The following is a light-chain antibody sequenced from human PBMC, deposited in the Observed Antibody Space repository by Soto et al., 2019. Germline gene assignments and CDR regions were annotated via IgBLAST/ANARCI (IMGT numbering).Light chain of an antibody. CDR3: AAWDDSMNGVV. Sequence: QPVLTQPPSASGTPGQRVTISCSGSSSNIGSHTVNWYQQLSGTAPKLLIYINNQRPSGVPNRVSGSKSGTSASLAISGLQSEDEADYYCAAWDDSMNGVVFGGGTKLTVL. J-gene: IGLJ3*02. CDR1: SSNIGSHT. V-gene: IGLV1-44*01. CDR2: INN.